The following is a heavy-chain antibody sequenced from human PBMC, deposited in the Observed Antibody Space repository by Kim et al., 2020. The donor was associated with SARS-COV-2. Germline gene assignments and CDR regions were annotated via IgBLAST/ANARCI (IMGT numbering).Heavy chain of an antibody. CDR3: ASPVDYYGSGHYYYYYGMDV. V-gene: IGHV3-53*01. J-gene: IGHJ6*02. D-gene: IGHD3-10*01. CDR1: GFTVSSNY. CDR2: IYSGGST. Sequence: GGSLRLSCAASGFTVSSNYMSWVRQAPGKGLEWVSVIYSGGSTYYADSVKGRFTISRDNSKNTLYLQMNSLRAEDTAVYYCASPVDYYGSGHYYYYYGMDVWGQGTTVTVSS.